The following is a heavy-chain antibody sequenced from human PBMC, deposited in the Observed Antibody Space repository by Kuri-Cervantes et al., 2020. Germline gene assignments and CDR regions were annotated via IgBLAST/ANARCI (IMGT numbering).Heavy chain of an antibody. CDR1: GFTFSSYW. J-gene: IGHJ6*03. CDR2: INSDGSST. V-gene: IGHV3-74*01. Sequence: GGSLRLSCAASGFTFSSYWMHWVRQAPGKGLVWVSRINSDGSSTSYADSVKGRFTISRDNAKNTLYLQMNSLRVEDTAMYYCARGSTVTTLGYYYYMDVWGKGTTVTVSS. CDR3: ARGSTVTTLGYYYYMDV. D-gene: IGHD4-17*01.